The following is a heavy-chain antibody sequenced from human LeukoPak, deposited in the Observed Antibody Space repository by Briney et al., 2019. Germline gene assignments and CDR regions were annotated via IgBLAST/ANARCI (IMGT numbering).Heavy chain of an antibody. Sequence: GASVKVSCKTSGGTLSRYAISWVRQAPGQGLEWMGWINPNSGGTNYAQKLQGRVTMTTDTSTSTASMELRSLRSDDTAVYYCARDHAAGWELPLNWFDPWGQGTLVTVSS. CDR1: GGTLSRYA. D-gene: IGHD1-26*01. V-gene: IGHV1-18*01. CDR2: INPNSGGT. CDR3: ARDHAAGWELPLNWFDP. J-gene: IGHJ5*02.